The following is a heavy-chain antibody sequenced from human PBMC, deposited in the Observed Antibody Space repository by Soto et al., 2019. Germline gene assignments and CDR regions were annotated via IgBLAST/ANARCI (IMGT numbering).Heavy chain of an antibody. J-gene: IGHJ4*02. V-gene: IGHV4-61*01. CDR3: AGSVAVPGAHIDD. Sequence: SETLSLTCIVSNFSISSGYYWGWIRQSPGKGLEWLGYVYYTGSTNYSPSLRSRVSISVDTSKNEFSLRLSSVTAADTAVYFCAGSVAVPGAHIDDWGQGTQVTVSS. D-gene: IGHD6-19*01. CDR1: NFSISSGYY. CDR2: VYYTGST.